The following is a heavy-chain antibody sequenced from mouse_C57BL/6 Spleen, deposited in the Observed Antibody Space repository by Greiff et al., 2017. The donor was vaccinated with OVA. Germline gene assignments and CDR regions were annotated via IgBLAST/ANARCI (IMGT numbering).Heavy chain of an antibody. CDR2: ISSGGSYT. CDR1: GFTFSSYG. CDR3: ARHKYYYGSSSYWYFDV. J-gene: IGHJ1*03. Sequence: EVKVVESGGGLVQPGGSLKLSCAASGFTFSSYGMSWVRQTPDKRLEWVATISSGGSYTYYPDSVKGRFTISRDNAKNTLYLQMSSLKSEDTAMYYCARHKYYYGSSSYWYFDVWGTGTTVTVSS. D-gene: IGHD1-1*01. V-gene: IGHV5-6*03.